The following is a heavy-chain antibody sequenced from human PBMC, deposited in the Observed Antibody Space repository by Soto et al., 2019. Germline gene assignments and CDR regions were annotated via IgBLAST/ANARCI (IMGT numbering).Heavy chain of an antibody. CDR3: ARSIVGANPVYFDY. J-gene: IGHJ4*02. D-gene: IGHD1-26*01. CDR2: IYYSGST. CDR1: GGSISSYY. V-gene: IGHV4-59*05. Sequence: SETLSLTCTVSGGSISSYYWSWIRQPPGKGLEWIGSIYYSGSTYYNPSLKSRVTISVDTSKNQFSLKLSSVTAADTAVYYCARSIVGANPVYFDYWGQGTLVTVSS.